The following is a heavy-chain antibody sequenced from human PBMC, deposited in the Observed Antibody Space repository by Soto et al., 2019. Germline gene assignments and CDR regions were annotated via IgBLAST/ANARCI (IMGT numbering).Heavy chain of an antibody. CDR2: ISGSGGST. CDR3: AKDTGGHSSSPYFQH. Sequence: GGALSLSCASSGFTFSSYAMSWVRQAPGKRLEWVSVISGSGGSTYYADSVRGRFTTSRDNSKNTLYLQMNSLRAEDTAVYYCAKDTGGHSSSPYFQHRGQGTLVTVSS. J-gene: IGHJ1*01. V-gene: IGHV3-23*01. CDR1: GFTFSSYA. D-gene: IGHD6-13*01.